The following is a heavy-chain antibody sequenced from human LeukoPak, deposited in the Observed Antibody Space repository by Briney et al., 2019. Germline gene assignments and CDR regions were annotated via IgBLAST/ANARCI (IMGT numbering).Heavy chain of an antibody. CDR1: GFTFTSSA. CDR3: ARGRPGDY. J-gene: IGHJ4*02. Sequence: SVKVSCKASGFTFTSSAMQWVRQARGQRLGWIGWIVVGSGNTNYAQKFQERVTITRDMSTSTAYMELSRLRSDDTAVYYCARGRPGDYWGQGTLVTVSS. CDR2: IVVGSGNT. V-gene: IGHV1-58*02. D-gene: IGHD3-10*01.